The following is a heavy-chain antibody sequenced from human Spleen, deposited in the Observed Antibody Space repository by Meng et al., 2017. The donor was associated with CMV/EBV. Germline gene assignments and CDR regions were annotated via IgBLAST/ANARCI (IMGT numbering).Heavy chain of an antibody. D-gene: IGHD1-26*01. Sequence: SVKVSCKASGGSFSGHAISWVRQAPGQGLEWMGGDIASLGTSNYAQKYQGRLTITTDDSTNTAYMELTSLTSEDTAVYYCARGEGSYWGQGTLVTVS. CDR1: GGSFSGHA. CDR3: ARGEGSY. CDR2: DIASLGTS. J-gene: IGHJ4*02. V-gene: IGHV1-69*05.